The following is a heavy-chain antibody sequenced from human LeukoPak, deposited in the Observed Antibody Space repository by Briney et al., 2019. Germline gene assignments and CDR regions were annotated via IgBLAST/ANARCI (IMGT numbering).Heavy chain of an antibody. Sequence: GRSLRLSCAASGFTFSSYAMHWVRQAPGKGLEWVAVISYDGSNKYYADSVKGRFTISRDNSKNTLYLQMNSLRAEDTAVYYCARDITGYSSSHDNHWGQGTLVTVSS. J-gene: IGHJ4*02. D-gene: IGHD6-13*01. V-gene: IGHV3-30*04. CDR3: ARDITGYSSSHDNH. CDR2: ISYDGSNK. CDR1: GFTFSSYA.